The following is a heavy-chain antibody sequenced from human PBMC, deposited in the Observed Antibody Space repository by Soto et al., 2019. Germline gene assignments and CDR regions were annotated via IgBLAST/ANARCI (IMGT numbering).Heavy chain of an antibody. V-gene: IGHV3-23*01. J-gene: IGHJ6*02. CDR1: GFSFTTYG. D-gene: IGHD2-21*02. CDR3: ARDLRYCGGDCYPYYGMDV. Sequence: GGSLRLSCAASGFSFTTYGMSWVRQAPGKGLEWVSTISGSGGSTYYADSVKGRFTISRGNSKNTLYLQMNSLRAEDTAVYYCARDLRYCGGDCYPYYGMDVWGQGTTVTVSS. CDR2: ISGSGGST.